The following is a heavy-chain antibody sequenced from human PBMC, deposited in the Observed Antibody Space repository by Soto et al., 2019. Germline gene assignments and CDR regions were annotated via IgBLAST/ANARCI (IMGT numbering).Heavy chain of an antibody. CDR3: ARDADTTGHYSHFDL. J-gene: IGHJ4*02. Sequence: QVQLVESGGGVVQPGGSLRLSCAASGFTSSYYGFHWVRQAPGKGLEWVAVMHTGGNEKYYVDSVKGRFTVSRDDSRNMVYLEMSGLRAEDTAEYFCARDADTTGHYSHFDLWGRGALVAVS. V-gene: IGHV3-33*08. D-gene: IGHD3-9*01. CDR1: GFTSSYYG. CDR2: MHTGGNEK.